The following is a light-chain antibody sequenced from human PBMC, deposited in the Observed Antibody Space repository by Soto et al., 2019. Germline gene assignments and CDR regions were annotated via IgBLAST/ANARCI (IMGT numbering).Light chain of an antibody. J-gene: IGKJ5*01. CDR2: DAS. V-gene: IGKV3-11*01. Sequence: FTQSPATLSLSPGERATLSCRASQSFSSYLAWYQQKPGQAPRLLIYDASKRAAGIPARFSGRGSGTDFTLTISSLEPEDFAVYYCQQRSNWPPVITFGQGTRLEIK. CDR1: QSFSSY. CDR3: QQRSNWPPVIT.